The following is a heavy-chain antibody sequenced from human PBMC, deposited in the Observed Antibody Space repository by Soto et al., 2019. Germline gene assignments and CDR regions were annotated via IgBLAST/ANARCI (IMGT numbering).Heavy chain of an antibody. CDR2: IYHSGGT. D-gene: IGHD4-17*01. Sequence: PSETLSLTCAVSGGPITSGGYSWGWLRQPPGKGLEWIGYIYHSGGTYYNPALKSRVTLSIDRTKKQFSLKLKSVTAADTAVYFCARTMTTSGWFDPWGQGTLVTVSS. CDR1: GGPITSGGYS. V-gene: IGHV4-30-2*01. J-gene: IGHJ5*02. CDR3: ARTMTTSGWFDP.